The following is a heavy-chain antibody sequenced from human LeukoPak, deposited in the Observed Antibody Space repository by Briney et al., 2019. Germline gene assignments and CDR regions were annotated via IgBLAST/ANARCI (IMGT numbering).Heavy chain of an antibody. D-gene: IGHD6-19*01. CDR2: MNPNSGNT. V-gene: IGHV1-8*03. CDR1: GYTFTSYD. Sequence: ASVKVSCKASGYTFTSYDINWVRQATGQGLEWMGWMNPNSGNTGYAQKFQGRVTITRNTSISTAYMELSSLRSEDTAVYYCARGPSSSSGWAYYYYYMDVWGKGTTVTVSS. CDR3: ARGPSSSSGWAYYYYYMDV. J-gene: IGHJ6*03.